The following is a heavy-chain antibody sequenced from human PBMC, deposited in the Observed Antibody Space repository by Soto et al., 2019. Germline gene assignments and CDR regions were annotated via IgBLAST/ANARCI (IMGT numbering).Heavy chain of an antibody. V-gene: IGHV3-21*01. CDR1: GFTFSTYT. CDR2: ISSGSSYI. CDR3: ARDILSGGAYPDS. J-gene: IGHJ5*01. D-gene: IGHD3-10*01. Sequence: GGSLRLSCAASGFTFSTYTMNWVRQAPGKGLEWISSISSGSSYIYYAGSVKGRFTISRDNAKNSLFLQMNSLRADDTAVYYCARDILSGGAYPDSWGQGTKVTVS.